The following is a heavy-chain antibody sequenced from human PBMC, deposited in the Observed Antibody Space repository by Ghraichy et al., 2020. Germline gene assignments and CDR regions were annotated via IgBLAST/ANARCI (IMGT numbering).Heavy chain of an antibody. CDR3: ASSSPLRDGYNYWYFDL. J-gene: IGHJ2*01. Sequence: SETLSLTCTVSGGSVSSGSYYWSWIRQPPGKGLEWIGYIYYSGSTNYNPSLKSRVTISVDTSKNQFSLKLSSVTAADTAVYYCASSSPLRDGYNYWYFDLWGRGTLVTVSS. CDR1: GGSVSSGSYY. V-gene: IGHV4-61*01. D-gene: IGHD5-24*01. CDR2: IYYSGST.